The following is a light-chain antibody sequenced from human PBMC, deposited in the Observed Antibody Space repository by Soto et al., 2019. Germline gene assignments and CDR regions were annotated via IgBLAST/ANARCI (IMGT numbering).Light chain of an antibody. Sequence: QSVLTQPPSVSAAPGQKVTISCSGSSSNIGSNFVSWYQQLPGKAPKLLIYENNKRPSGIPDRFSGSKSGTAATLGITGLQTGDEADYYCGTWDSSLSARGVFGGGTKSPS. V-gene: IGLV1-51*01. CDR3: GTWDSSLSARGV. J-gene: IGLJ3*02. CDR2: ENN. CDR1: SSNIGSNF.